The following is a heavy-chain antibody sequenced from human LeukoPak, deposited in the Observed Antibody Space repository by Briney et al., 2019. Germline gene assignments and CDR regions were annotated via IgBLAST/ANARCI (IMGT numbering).Heavy chain of an antibody. CDR2: IYYSGST. Sequence: PSETLSLTCTVSGGSISSYYWSWIRQPPGKGQERIGYIYYSGSTNYNPSLNSRVTISVDTSKNQFSLNLSPLTAADAAVYYCARLWVGELSYFDYWGQGTLVTVSS. CDR1: GGSISSYY. V-gene: IGHV4-59*08. D-gene: IGHD3-10*01. J-gene: IGHJ4*02. CDR3: ARLWVGELSYFDY.